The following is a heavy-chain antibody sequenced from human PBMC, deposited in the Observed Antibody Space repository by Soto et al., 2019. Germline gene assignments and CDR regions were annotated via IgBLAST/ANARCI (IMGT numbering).Heavy chain of an antibody. CDR1: GASSSSYY. Sequence: QVQLQESGPGLVKSTETLSLTCTVSGASSSSYYWSWIRQPPGKGLEWIGYMNDFGRNLYNPSLKSRVTISLDTSKTQFSLKLASVLASDTAVYYCARSFCRDAVRCNWFDPWGQGTLVTVSS. D-gene: IGHD2-8*01. V-gene: IGHV4-59*01. CDR3: ARSFCRDAVRCNWFDP. J-gene: IGHJ5*02. CDR2: MNDFGRN.